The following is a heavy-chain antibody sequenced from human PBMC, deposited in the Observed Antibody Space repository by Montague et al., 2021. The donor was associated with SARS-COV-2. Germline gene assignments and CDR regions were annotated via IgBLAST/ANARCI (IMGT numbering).Heavy chain of an antibody. D-gene: IGHD6-19*01. CDR2: FYYTGST. CDR1: GVSVTNGNYY. CDR3: VRDVGTGWGTFDS. V-gene: IGHV4-61*01. J-gene: IGHJ4*02. Sequence: SETLSLTCIVSGVSVTNGNYYWSWIRQTPGKGLEWIGYFYYTGSTESNPSLKSRVTVSGDTSKNQFSLKLTSVTAADTADYFCVRDVGTGWGTFDSWGQGILVTVSS.